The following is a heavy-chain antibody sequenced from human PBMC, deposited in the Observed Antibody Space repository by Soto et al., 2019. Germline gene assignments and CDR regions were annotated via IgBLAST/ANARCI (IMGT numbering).Heavy chain of an antibody. CDR3: ATQDIAARLQFDP. CDR2: ISYDGSNK. Sequence: PGGSLRLSCAASGFTFSSYAMHWVRQAPGKGLEWVAVISYDGSNKHYADSVKGRFTISRDNSKNTLYLQMNSLRAEDTAVYYCATQDIAARLQFDPWGQGTLVTVSS. D-gene: IGHD6-6*01. V-gene: IGHV3-30-3*01. J-gene: IGHJ5*02. CDR1: GFTFSSYA.